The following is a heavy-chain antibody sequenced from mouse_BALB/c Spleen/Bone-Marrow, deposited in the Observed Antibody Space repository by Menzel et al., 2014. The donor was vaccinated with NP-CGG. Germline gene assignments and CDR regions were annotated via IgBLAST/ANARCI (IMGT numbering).Heavy chain of an antibody. V-gene: IGHV1S137*01. Sequence: QVKLQQSGAKLAKPGVSVKISCKASGFTINDNAIHWVKRSHEQSLEWIGVISASYGDANYNQKFKGKATMTVDKSSSTAYMELARLTSEDSAIYYCARSGKVRNAMDCWGQGTSVTLSS. J-gene: IGHJ4*01. CDR2: ISASYGDA. CDR3: ARSGKVRNAMDC. CDR1: GFTINDNA. D-gene: IGHD2-14*01.